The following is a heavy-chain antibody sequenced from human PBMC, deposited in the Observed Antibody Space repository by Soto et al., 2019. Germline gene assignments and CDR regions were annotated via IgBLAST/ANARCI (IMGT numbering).Heavy chain of an antibody. J-gene: IGHJ4*02. CDR1: GFTVSNNY. V-gene: IGHV3-53*01. D-gene: IGHD3-10*01. CDR2: IYSGGYT. CDR3: APGRGGGGY. Sequence: EVQLVESGGGLIQPGGSLRLSCAVSGFTVSNNYMSWVRQAPGKGLEGVSVIYSGGYTAYGDSVKGRFTISRDNSKNTIIIQINSRGPEAPAVFFGAPGRGGGGYWGQGTLVTVSS.